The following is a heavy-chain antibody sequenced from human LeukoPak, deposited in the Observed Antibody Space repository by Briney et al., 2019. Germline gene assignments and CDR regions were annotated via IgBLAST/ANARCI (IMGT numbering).Heavy chain of an antibody. D-gene: IGHD3-9*01. CDR3: ARGDILTGYSF. Sequence: PSETPSLTCAVYGGSFSGYYCSWIRQPPGKGLEWIGEINHSGNTKYNPSLKSRVTISVDTSKNQFSLKLNSVTAADTAVYYCARGDILTGYSFWGQGTLVTVSS. CDR1: GGSFSGYY. J-gene: IGHJ4*02. CDR2: INHSGNT. V-gene: IGHV4-34*01.